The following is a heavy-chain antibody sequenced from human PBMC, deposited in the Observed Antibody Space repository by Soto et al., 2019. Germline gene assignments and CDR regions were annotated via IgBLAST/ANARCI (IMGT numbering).Heavy chain of an antibody. CDR2: IIPFLDIA. Sequence: QVQLVQSGAEVKKPGSSVKVSCKASGGTFSTYTISWVRQAPGQGLEWMGRIIPFLDIANYTQKFQGRITITADKVTTTAYMELTSLRSEDTAVYYCARGSSGRRVDTWGQGTLVSVSS. J-gene: IGHJ5*02. D-gene: IGHD6-19*01. V-gene: IGHV1-69*02. CDR3: ARGSSGRRVDT. CDR1: GGTFSTYT.